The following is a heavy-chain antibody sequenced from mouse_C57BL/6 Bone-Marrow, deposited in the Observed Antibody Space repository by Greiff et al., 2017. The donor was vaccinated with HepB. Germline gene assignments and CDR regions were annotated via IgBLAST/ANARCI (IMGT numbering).Heavy chain of an antibody. Sequence: EVQRVESGAELVKPGASVKLSCTASGFNIKDYYMHWVKQRTEQGLEWIGRIDPEDGETKYAPKFQGKATITADTSSNTAYLQLSSLTSEDTAVYYCARSMMVTTSFAYWGQGTLVTVSA. J-gene: IGHJ3*01. V-gene: IGHV14-2*01. CDR1: GFNIKDYY. CDR3: ARSMMVTTSFAY. CDR2: IDPEDGET. D-gene: IGHD2-3*01.